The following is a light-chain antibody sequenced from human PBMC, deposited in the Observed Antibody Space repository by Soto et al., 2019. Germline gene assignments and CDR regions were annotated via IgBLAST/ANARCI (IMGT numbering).Light chain of an antibody. CDR1: QGISSS. J-gene: IGKJ5*01. V-gene: IGKV1-16*02. Sequence: DIQMTQSPSSLSASVGDRVTITCRASQGISSSLSWIQQQPGKAPKCLIFGASRLQSGVPSKFSGSGSGTDFTLTISSLQPEDFATYYCLQYNSYPRTFGQGTRLEIK. CDR3: LQYNSYPRT. CDR2: GAS.